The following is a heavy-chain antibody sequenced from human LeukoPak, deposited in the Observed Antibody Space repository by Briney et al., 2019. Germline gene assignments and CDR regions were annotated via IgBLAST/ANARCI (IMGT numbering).Heavy chain of an antibody. CDR3: AKVSGGGWRLTYYFDY. CDR2: IPYDGSNK. J-gene: IGHJ4*02. D-gene: IGHD6-19*01. V-gene: IGHV3-30*18. CDR1: GFTFSSYG. Sequence: GGSLRLSCAASGFTFSSYGMHWVRQAPGKGLEWVAVIPYDGSNKYYADSVKGRFTISRDNSKNTLYLQMNSLRAEDTAVYYCAKVSGGGWRLTYYFDYWGQGTLVTVSS.